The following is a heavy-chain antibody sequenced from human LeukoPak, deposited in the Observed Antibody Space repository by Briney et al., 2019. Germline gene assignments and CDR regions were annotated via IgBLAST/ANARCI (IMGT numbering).Heavy chain of an antibody. V-gene: IGHV3-7*01. D-gene: IGHD2-2*01. CDR2: IKQDGSER. CDR1: STYW. Sequence: GGSLRLSCAAFSTYWMSWARQAPGKGQEWVANIKQDGSERYYVDSVKGRFTVSRDNAKNSLSLQMSSLRAEDTAVYYCARVVVPAAQLSRIYFDYWGQGTLVTVSS. CDR3: ARVVVPAAQLSRIYFDY. J-gene: IGHJ4*02.